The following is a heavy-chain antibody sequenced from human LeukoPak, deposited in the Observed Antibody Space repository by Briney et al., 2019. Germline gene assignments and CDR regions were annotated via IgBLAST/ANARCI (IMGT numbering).Heavy chain of an antibody. J-gene: IGHJ4*02. CDR1: GFTVSSNY. CDR3: ALPAATINFDY. D-gene: IGHD2-2*01. V-gene: IGHV3-66*01. CDR2: IYSGSST. Sequence: GGSLRLSCAASGFTVSSNYMSWVRQAPGKGLEWVSVIYSGSSTYYADSVKGRFTISRDNSKNTLYLQMNSLRAEDTAVYYCALPAATINFDYWGQGTLVTVSS.